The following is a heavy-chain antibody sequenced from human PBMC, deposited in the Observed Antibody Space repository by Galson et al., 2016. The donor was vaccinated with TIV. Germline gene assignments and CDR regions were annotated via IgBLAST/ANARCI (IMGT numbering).Heavy chain of an antibody. V-gene: IGHV4-4*07. CDR1: GGSISGYY. CDR3: ARDQDSGAYFDY. J-gene: IGHJ4*02. D-gene: IGHD2-15*01. Sequence: SETLSLTCTVSGGSISGYYWSWIRQPAGKGLEWIACIFTSGSTNYNPSLKSRVTMSVDTSKNQFSLTLTSVTAADTAVYYCARDQDSGAYFDYWGQGTLVTVSS. CDR2: IFTSGST.